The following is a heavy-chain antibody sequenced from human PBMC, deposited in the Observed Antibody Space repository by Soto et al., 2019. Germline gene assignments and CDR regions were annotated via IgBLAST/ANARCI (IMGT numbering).Heavy chain of an antibody. Sequence: PSETLSLTSTVSGCNIISGGYSWSWIRQPPGKGLEWIGYIYHSGSTYYNPSLKSRVTISVDRSKNQFSLKLSSVTAADTAVYYCARAGGLGAVAADYWGQGTLVTVSS. J-gene: IGHJ4*02. CDR3: ARAGGLGAVAADY. CDR1: GCNIISGGYS. V-gene: IGHV4-30-2*01. CDR2: IYHSGST. D-gene: IGHD6-19*01.